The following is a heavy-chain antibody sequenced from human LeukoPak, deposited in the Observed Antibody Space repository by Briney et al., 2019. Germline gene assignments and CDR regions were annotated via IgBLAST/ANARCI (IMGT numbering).Heavy chain of an antibody. Sequence: PGGSLRLSCAASGFTFSSYEMNWVCQAPGKGLEWVSYISSSGSTIYYADSVKGRFTISRDNAKNSLYLQMNSLRAEDTAVYYCARDLGVSRLDIVVVPAYYYGMDVWGQGTTVTVSS. J-gene: IGHJ6*02. CDR3: ARDLGVSRLDIVVVPAYYYGMDV. D-gene: IGHD2-2*03. CDR1: GFTFSSYE. CDR2: ISSSGSTI. V-gene: IGHV3-48*03.